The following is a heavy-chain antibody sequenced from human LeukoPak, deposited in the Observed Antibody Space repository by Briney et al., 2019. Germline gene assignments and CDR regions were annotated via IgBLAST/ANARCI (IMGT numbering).Heavy chain of an antibody. J-gene: IGHJ6*02. CDR1: GYTFAKYA. CDR3: ARSILVVPVASHYNYGVDV. Sequence: ASVKVSCKASGYTFAKYAIHSVRQAPGQRLEWMGWISAGNVNTRYSQKFQGGVTITRDTSASTAYMELSSLRSEDTAVYYCARSILVVPVASHYNYGVDVWGQGTPVTVSS. CDR2: ISAGNVNT. V-gene: IGHV1-3*01. D-gene: IGHD2-2*01.